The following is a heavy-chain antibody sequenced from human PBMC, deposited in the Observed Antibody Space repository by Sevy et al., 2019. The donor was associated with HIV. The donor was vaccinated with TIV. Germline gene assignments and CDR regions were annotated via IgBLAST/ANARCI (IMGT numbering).Heavy chain of an antibody. Sequence: ASVKVSCKASGGTFSSYAISWVRQAPGQGLEWMGGIIPIFGTANYAQKFQGRVTITADESTSTAYMELSSLGSEDTAVYYCAREYYYDSSGYYQSITYYYYYGMDVWGQGTTVTVSS. CDR3: AREYYYDSSGYYQSITYYYYYGMDV. V-gene: IGHV1-69*13. CDR2: IIPIFGTA. CDR1: GGTFSSYA. D-gene: IGHD3-22*01. J-gene: IGHJ6*02.